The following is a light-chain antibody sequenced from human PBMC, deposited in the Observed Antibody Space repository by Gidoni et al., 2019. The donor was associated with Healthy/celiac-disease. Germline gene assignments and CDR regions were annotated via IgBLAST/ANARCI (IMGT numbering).Light chain of an antibody. V-gene: IGKV3-11*01. CDR1: QSVSSY. Sequence: DIGLTQSPATLSLSPGERASLSCRASQSVSSYLAWYQQKPGQAPRLLIYDASNRATGIPARFSGRGSGTDFTLTISSLEPDAFAVYYCQQRSNWPTFGGXTKVEIK. CDR2: DAS. J-gene: IGKJ4*01. CDR3: QQRSNWPT.